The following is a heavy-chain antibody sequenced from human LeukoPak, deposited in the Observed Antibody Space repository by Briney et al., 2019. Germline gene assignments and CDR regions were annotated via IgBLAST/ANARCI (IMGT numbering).Heavy chain of an antibody. CDR3: ARTTEGGYTHDYFYYYYMDV. D-gene: IGHD5-18*01. CDR2: VYTSGST. J-gene: IGHJ6*03. Sequence: PSQTLSLTCTVSGGSISSGSYYWSWIRQPAGKGLEWIGRVYTSGSTNYNPSLKSRVTISVDTSKNQFSLKLTSVTAADTAVYYCARTTEGGYTHDYFYYYYMDVWGKGTTVTISS. V-gene: IGHV4-61*02. CDR1: GGSISSGSYY.